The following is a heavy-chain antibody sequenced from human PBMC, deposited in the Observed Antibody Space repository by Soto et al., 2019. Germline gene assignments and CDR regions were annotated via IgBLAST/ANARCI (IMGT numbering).Heavy chain of an antibody. CDR3: ARDRPYYDILTGPSGFDP. CDR2: IYYSGST. J-gene: IGHJ5*02. V-gene: IGHV4-30-4*01. CDR1: GGSISSGDYY. D-gene: IGHD3-9*01. Sequence: SSETLSLTCTVSGGSISSGDYYWSWIRQPPGKGLEWIGYIYYSGSTYYNPSLKSRVTISVDTSKNQFSLKLSSVTAADTAVYYCARDRPYYDILTGPSGFDPWGQGTLVTVSS.